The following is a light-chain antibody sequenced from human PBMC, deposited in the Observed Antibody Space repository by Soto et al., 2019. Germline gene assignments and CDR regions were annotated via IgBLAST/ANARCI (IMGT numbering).Light chain of an antibody. V-gene: IGKV3-20*01. CDR3: QHYGNSLWT. Sequence: ENVLTQSPDTLSLSPGEGATLSCRASQTVSRNYLAWYQHRPGQAPKLIIHGASYTTPGIPDRFSGSGSGAAFTLTISRLEPEDFAVYFCQHYGNSLWTFGQGTKVEIK. CDR1: QTVSRNY. J-gene: IGKJ1*01. CDR2: GAS.